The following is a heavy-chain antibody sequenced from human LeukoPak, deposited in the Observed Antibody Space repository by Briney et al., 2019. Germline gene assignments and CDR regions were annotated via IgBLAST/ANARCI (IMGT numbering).Heavy chain of an antibody. V-gene: IGHV3-30*02. Sequence: GGSLRLSCAASGFTFSNYGMHWVRQAPGKGLEWVTFIGYDGSKKYYADSVKGRFTFSRDNSKNMLYLQMNSLRADDTAIYYCVKGRDFYFDYWGQGTLVTVSS. CDR2: IGYDGSKK. D-gene: IGHD3/OR15-3a*01. J-gene: IGHJ4*02. CDR3: VKGRDFYFDY. CDR1: GFTFSNYG.